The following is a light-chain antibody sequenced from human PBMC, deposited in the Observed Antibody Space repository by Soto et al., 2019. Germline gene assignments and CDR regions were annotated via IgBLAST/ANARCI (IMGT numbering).Light chain of an antibody. CDR1: QSISSW. Sequence: DIQMTQSPSTLSASVGDRVTITCRASQSISSWLAWYQQKPGKAPKVLIYKASSLESGVPSRFSGSGSGTEFTLTISSLQPDDFATYYCQQYGSYSWTFGQGTKVDIK. CDR3: QQYGSYSWT. J-gene: IGKJ1*01. CDR2: KAS. V-gene: IGKV1-5*03.